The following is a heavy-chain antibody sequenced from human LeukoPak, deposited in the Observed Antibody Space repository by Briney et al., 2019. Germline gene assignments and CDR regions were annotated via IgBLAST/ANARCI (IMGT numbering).Heavy chain of an antibody. CDR1: GGSFSGYY. D-gene: IGHD2-2*01. V-gene: IGHV4-34*01. J-gene: IGHJ4*02. CDR2: INHSGST. CDR3: ARDQGYCSSTSCSKFDY. Sequence: SETLSLTCAVYGGSFSGYYWSWIRQPPGKGLEWIGEINHSGSTNYNPSLKSRVTISVDTSKNQFPLKLSSVTAADTAVYYCARDQGYCSSTSCSKFDYWGQGTLVTVSS.